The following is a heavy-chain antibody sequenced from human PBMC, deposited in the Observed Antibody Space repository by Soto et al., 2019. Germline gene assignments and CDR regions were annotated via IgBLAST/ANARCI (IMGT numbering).Heavy chain of an antibody. CDR3: ATSYGSGYRAFDF. J-gene: IGHJ4*02. CDR2: FNPILTMS. V-gene: IGHV1-69*02. Sequence: QVQLVQSGADVKKPGSSVKVSCKASGETFNFYTINWVRQAPGLGLEWMGRFNPILTMSNYAQKFEGRVRITADKSTSTAYMELSRLRAEDTAMYYCATSYGSGYRAFDFWGQGALVTVSS. D-gene: IGHD3-10*01. CDR1: GETFNFYT.